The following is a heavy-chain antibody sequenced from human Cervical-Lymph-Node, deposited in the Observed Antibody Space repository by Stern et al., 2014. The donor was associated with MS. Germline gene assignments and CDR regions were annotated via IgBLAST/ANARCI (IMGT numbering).Heavy chain of an antibody. J-gene: IGHJ5*02. Sequence: QVQLVQYGAEVTKPGSSVKVFCKASGGTFSKFPSSWVRQAPGPGHEWMGGIFPVFGTPTYSQEFRGRVTITAYVSTSTVYMELRSLRSDDTAVYYCALSSETSDRWYSLGYDLWGQGTLVTVSS. CDR2: IFPVFGTP. D-gene: IGHD6-13*01. V-gene: IGHV1-69*01. CDR1: GGTFSKFP. CDR3: ALSSETSDRWYSLGYDL.